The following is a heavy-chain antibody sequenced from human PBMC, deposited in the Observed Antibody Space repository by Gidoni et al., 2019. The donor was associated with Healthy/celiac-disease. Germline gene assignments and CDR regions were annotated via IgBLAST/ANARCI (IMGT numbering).Heavy chain of an antibody. CDR1: GGSIRSYY. CDR3: AREFCSSTSCKGYWYFDL. Sequence: QVQLQESGPGLVKPSETLSLTCTVPGGSIRSYYWSWIRQPPGKGLEWIGYIYYSGSTNYNPSLKSRVTISVDTSKNQFSLKLSSVTAADTAVYYCAREFCSSTSCKGYWYFDLWGRGTLVTVSS. D-gene: IGHD2-2*01. CDR2: IYYSGST. V-gene: IGHV4-59*01. J-gene: IGHJ2*01.